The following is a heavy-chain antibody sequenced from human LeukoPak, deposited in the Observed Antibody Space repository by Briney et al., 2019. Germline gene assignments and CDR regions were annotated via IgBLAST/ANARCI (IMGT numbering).Heavy chain of an antibody. CDR1: GYTFTSYG. V-gene: IGHV1-18*01. Sequence: ASVKVSCKASGYTFTSYGISWVRQAPGQGLEWMGWISAYNGNTNYAQKFQGRVTMTRNTSISTAYMELSSLRSEDTAVYYCARAMTYYDFWSGYYTGLIWFDPWGQGTLVTVSS. D-gene: IGHD3-3*01. CDR3: ARAMTYYDFWSGYYTGLIWFDP. CDR2: ISAYNGNT. J-gene: IGHJ5*02.